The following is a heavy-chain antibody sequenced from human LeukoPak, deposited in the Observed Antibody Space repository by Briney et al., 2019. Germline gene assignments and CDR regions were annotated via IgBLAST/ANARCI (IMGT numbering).Heavy chain of an antibody. Sequence: PSETLSLTCTVSGGSISSSNYYWGWIRQPPGKGLEWIGSIYYSGITYYSPSLKSRVTISVDTSKNQFSLKLNSVTAADPAVYYCATHSSSRGPLRYWGQGALVTVSS. CDR3: ATHSSSRGPLRY. D-gene: IGHD6-13*01. CDR1: GGSISSSNYY. J-gene: IGHJ4*02. V-gene: IGHV4-39*01. CDR2: IYYSGIT.